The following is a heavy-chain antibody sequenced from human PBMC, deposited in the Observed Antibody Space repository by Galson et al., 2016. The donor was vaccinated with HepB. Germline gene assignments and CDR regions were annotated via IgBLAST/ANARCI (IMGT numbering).Heavy chain of an antibody. CDR3: VRGNRIYYYYGMDV. J-gene: IGHJ6*02. D-gene: IGHD2-15*01. CDR1: GFSISIYS. CDR2: IRGSGTGT. V-gene: IGHV3-23*01. Sequence: SLRLSCAASGFSISIYSMNWVRQAPGKGLEWVSAIRGSGTGTSYTDSVKGRFTISRDNSKNTLYLQMNSLRAEDTAVYYCVRGNRIYYYYGMDVWGQGTTVTVSS.